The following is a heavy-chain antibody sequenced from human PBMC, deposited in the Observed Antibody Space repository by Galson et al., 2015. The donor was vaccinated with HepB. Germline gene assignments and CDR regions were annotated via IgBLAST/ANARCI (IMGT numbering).Heavy chain of an antibody. D-gene: IGHD3-9*01. CDR2: ISAYNGNT. CDR1: GGTFSSYA. J-gene: IGHJ6*02. Sequence: SVKVSCKASGGTFSSYAISWVRQAPGQGLEWMGWISAYNGNTNYAQKLQGRVTMTTDTSTSTAYMELRSLRSDDTAVYYCAGDPGLVIINGHYYGMDVWGQGTTVTVSS. CDR3: AGDPGLVIINGHYYGMDV. V-gene: IGHV1-18*01.